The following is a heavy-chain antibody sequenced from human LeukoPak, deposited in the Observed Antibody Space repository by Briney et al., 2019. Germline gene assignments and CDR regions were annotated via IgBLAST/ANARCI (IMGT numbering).Heavy chain of an antibody. CDR2: ISPIFGTA. J-gene: IGHJ4*02. D-gene: IGHD3-16*01. CDR3: ARTPVGDSYDYVWGSFDY. V-gene: IGHV1-69*05. CDR1: GGTSSSYA. Sequence: ASVKVSCKASGGTSSSYAISWVRQAPGQGLEWMGGISPIFGTANYAQKFQGRVTITTDESTSTAYMELSSLRSEDTAVYYCARTPVGDSYDYVWGSFDYWGQGTLDTVSS.